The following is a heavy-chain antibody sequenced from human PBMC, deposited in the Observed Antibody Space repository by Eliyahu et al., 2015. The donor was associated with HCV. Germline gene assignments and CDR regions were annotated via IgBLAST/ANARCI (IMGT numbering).Heavy chain of an antibody. CDR1: GFTFRSFW. D-gene: IGHD3-22*01. CDR3: ARSSSGYWEV. Sequence: EMQLVESGGGLVQXGGPLRLSCAATGFTFRSFWMSWVXQAPGKGLEWVANIRQDGGEKYYVDSVRGRFTVSRDNANSSLSLQMNSLRAEDTALYYCARSSSGYWEVWGQGTLVTVSS. V-gene: IGHV3-7*01. J-gene: IGHJ4*02. CDR2: IRQDGGEK.